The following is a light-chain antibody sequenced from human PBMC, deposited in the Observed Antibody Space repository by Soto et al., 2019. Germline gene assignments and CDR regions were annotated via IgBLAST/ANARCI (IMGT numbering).Light chain of an antibody. Sequence: DIQMTQSPSSLSPSVGGRVTITCRASRSISDWLAWYQQKPGKAPELLIFDASNLKSGVSSRFSGSGSGTDFTLTISSLQPEDFAVYYCQQRSNWPPSITFGQGTRLEIK. J-gene: IGKJ5*01. V-gene: IGKV1-5*01. CDR2: DAS. CDR1: RSISDW. CDR3: QQRSNWPPSIT.